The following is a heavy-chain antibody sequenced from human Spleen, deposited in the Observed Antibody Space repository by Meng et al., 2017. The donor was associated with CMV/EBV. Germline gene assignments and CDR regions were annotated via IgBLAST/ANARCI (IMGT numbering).Heavy chain of an antibody. J-gene: IGHJ4*02. CDR3: AKQSTSGSFLMLDY. CDR2: ISYDGSYK. CDR1: GFTFSGYE. V-gene: IGHV3-30*18. Sequence: GGSLRLSCAASGFTFSGYEMNWVRQAPGKGLEWVALISYDGSYKYYADSVKGRFTISRDNSKNTLYVQMNSLRAEDTAVYYCAKQSTSGSFLMLDYWGQGTLVTVSS. D-gene: IGHD1-26*01.